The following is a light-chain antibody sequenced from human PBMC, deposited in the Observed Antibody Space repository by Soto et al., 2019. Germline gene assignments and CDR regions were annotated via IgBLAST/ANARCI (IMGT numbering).Light chain of an antibody. V-gene: IGKV3-11*01. Sequence: EIVLTQSPATLSLSPGERATLSCRASQSVSSYLAWYQQKPGQAPRLLIHGATTRATGIPARFSGSGSGTEFTLTISRLEPEDFAVYYCQQYGSTRWTFGQGTKVDIK. J-gene: IGKJ1*01. CDR2: GAT. CDR3: QQYGSTRWT. CDR1: QSVSSY.